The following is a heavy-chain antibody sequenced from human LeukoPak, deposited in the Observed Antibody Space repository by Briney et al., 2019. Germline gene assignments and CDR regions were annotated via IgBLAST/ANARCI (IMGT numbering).Heavy chain of an antibody. CDR1: GDSVSSNSAA. Sequence: SQTLSLTCAISGDSVSSNSAAWNWIRQSPSRGLEWLGRTFYRSKWYNDYAVSVKSRITINPDTSKNQFSLQLNSVTPEDTALYYCAREGERNQQYDTFDFWGQGTLVIVSS. V-gene: IGHV6-1*01. CDR3: AREGERNQQYDTFDF. CDR2: TFYRSKWYN. J-gene: IGHJ4*02. D-gene: IGHD1-1*01.